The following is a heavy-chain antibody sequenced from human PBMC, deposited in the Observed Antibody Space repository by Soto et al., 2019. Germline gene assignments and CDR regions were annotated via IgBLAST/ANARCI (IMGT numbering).Heavy chain of an antibody. V-gene: IGHV1-18*01. Sequence: ASVKVSCKASGYIFSDYGISWVRQAPGQGLEWMGWISGYNDNTNYAQHLQDRVTMTTDTTTSTAYLELRSLRSDDTAVYYCARADAVITINFDYWGQGTLVTVS. D-gene: IGHD3-9*01. J-gene: IGHJ4*02. CDR2: ISGYNDNT. CDR1: GYIFSDYG. CDR3: ARADAVITINFDY.